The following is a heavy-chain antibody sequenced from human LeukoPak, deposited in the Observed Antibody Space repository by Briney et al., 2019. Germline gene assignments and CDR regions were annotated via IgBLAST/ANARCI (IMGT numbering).Heavy chain of an antibody. J-gene: IGHJ4*02. CDR3: AKDLGYNLDY. V-gene: IGHV3-30*02. CDR1: GFTFSSYG. D-gene: IGHD5-24*01. CDR2: IRYDGSNK. Sequence: GGSLRLSCAASGFTFSSYGMHWVRQAPGKGLEWVAFIRYDGSNKYYADSVKGRFTISRDNSKNTLYLQMNSLRAEDTAVYYCAKDLGYNLDYWGQGTWSPSPQ.